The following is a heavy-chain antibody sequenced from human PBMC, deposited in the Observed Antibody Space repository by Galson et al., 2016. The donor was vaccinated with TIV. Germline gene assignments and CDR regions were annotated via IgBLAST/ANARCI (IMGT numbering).Heavy chain of an antibody. CDR3: AKIGQEHDAFDI. CDR2: INPNSGGT. V-gene: IGHV1-2*04. CDR1: GYTFTEYY. J-gene: IGHJ3*02. Sequence: VKVSCKASGYTFTEYYIHWVRPVPGQGLEWMGWINPNSGGTMYAQKFQGWVTMTRDTSITTAYMELSRLKSDDTAVYYCAKIGQEHDAFDIWGQGTMVTVFS. D-gene: IGHD1/OR15-1a*01.